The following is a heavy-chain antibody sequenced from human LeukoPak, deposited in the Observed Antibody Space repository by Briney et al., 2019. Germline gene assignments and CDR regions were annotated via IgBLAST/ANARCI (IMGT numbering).Heavy chain of an antibody. CDR3: ARAMVGVTDAFDI. D-gene: IGHD2-15*01. CDR1: GGSITNYY. Sequence: WETLSLTCTVSGGSITNYYWSWIRQPAGKGLEWIGRMYSDGSTNYNPSVRSRVTMSIDTSKKQFSLKVTAVTAADTAVYYCARAMVGVTDAFDIWGQGTTVTVSS. CDR2: MYSDGST. V-gene: IGHV4-4*07. J-gene: IGHJ3*02.